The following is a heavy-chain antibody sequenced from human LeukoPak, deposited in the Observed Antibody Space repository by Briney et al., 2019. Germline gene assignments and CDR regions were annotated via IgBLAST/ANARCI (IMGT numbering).Heavy chain of an antibody. CDR1: GFTFSSYE. J-gene: IGHJ4*02. D-gene: IGHD3-16*01. Sequence: GGSLRLSCAASGFTFSSYEMNWVRQAPGKGLEWVSYISGSGSNIYYADSVKGRFTISRDNAKNSLYLQMNSLRAEDTAVYYCARERGGSYISTEDFDFWGQGTLVTVSS. CDR2: ISGSGSNI. V-gene: IGHV3-48*03. CDR3: ARERGGSYISTEDFDF.